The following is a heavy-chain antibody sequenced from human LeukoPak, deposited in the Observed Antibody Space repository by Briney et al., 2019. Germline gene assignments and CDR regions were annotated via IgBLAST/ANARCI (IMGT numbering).Heavy chain of an antibody. Sequence: GGSLRLSCAASGFSFSTLSMNWVRQAPGKGLEWVSSISTSSSYIYYTDSVKGRFTISRDNAKRSLYLQMNSLRGEDTAVYYCASGGPDQWEVMSGSFDSWGQGTLVTVSS. J-gene: IGHJ4*02. CDR3: ASGGPDQWEVMSGSFDS. V-gene: IGHV3-21*01. CDR2: ISTSSSYI. CDR1: GFSFSTLS. D-gene: IGHD1-26*01.